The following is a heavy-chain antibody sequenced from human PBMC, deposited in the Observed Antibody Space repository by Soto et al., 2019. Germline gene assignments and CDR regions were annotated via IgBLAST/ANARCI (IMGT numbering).Heavy chain of an antibody. D-gene: IGHD3-10*01. V-gene: IGHV4-31*03. CDR2: IYYSGST. CDR3: ASDGSGSYYNPSAFDI. Sequence: SETLSLTCTVSGGSISSGGYYWSWIRQHPGKGLEWIGYIYYSGSTYYNPSLKSRVTISVDTSKNQFSLKLSSVTAADTAVYYCASDGSGSYYNPSAFDIWGQGTMVTVS. J-gene: IGHJ3*02. CDR1: GGSISSGGYY.